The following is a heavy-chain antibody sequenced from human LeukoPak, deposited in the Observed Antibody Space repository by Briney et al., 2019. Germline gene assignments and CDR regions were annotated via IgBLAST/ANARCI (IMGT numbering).Heavy chain of an antibody. CDR2: IYYSGST. Sequence: SETLSLTCTVSGGSISSYYWSWIRQPPGKGLEWIGYIYYSGSTNYTPSLKSRVTISVDTSKNQFSLKLSSVTAADTAVYYCARQGALATNWFDPWGQGTLVTVSS. CDR3: ARQGALATNWFDP. J-gene: IGHJ5*02. V-gene: IGHV4-59*08. D-gene: IGHD1-1*01. CDR1: GGSISSYY.